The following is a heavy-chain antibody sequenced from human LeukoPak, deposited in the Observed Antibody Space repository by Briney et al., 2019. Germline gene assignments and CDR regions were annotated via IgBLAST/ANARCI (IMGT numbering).Heavy chain of an antibody. J-gene: IGHJ4*02. CDR1: GFTFSNAW. Sequence: GGSLRLSCAASGFTFSNAWMSWVRQAPGKGLEWVGRIKSKTDGGTTDYAAPVKGRFTITRDDSKNTLYLQMNSLKTEDTAVDYCTSYYEVMGDYWGQGTLVTVSS. CDR3: TSYYEVMGDY. D-gene: IGHD3-3*01. V-gene: IGHV3-15*01. CDR2: IKSKTDGGTT.